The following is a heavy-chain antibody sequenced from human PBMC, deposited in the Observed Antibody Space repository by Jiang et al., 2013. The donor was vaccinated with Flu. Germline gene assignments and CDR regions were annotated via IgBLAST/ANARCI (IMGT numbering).Heavy chain of an antibody. J-gene: IGHJ4*02. CDR1: GYTFTSYY. V-gene: IGHV1-46*01. D-gene: IGHD1-1*01. CDR2: IDPSGGST. CDR3: ARGLERTTSSGLPFEY. Sequence: SGAEVKKPGTSVKISCKTSGYTFTSYYMHWVRQAPGQGLEWMGIIDPSGGSTNYAQKFRGRVTMTRDTSTSTVYMDLSSLRSEDTAVYYCARGLERTTSSGLPFEYWGQGTLVTVSS.